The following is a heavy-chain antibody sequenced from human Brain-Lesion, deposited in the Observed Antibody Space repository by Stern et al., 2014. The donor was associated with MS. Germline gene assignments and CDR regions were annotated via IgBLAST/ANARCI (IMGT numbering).Heavy chain of an antibody. CDR2: PHHSGST. CDR3: ARDSLRGDSSNWYTNWFDP. J-gene: IGHJ5*02. CDR1: GGSISSDGSY. D-gene: IGHD6-13*01. V-gene: IGHV4-31*03. Sequence: VQLVESGPGLVEPSQTLSLTCTVSGGSISSDGSYWRWIRQDPGQGLEWVGYPHHSGSTYYKPSLKSRVTIQVAHAKQAFSLKLNSVPAADTAVYYCARDSLRGDSSNWYTNWFDPWGQGTLVTVSS.